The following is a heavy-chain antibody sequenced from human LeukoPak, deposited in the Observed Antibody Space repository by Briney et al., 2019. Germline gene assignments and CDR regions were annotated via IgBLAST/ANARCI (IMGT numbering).Heavy chain of an antibody. Sequence: GASVKVSCKASGYTFTSYYVHWVRQAPGQGLEWMGIINPSGGSTSYAQKFQGRVTMTRDTSTSTVYMELSSLRPEDTAVYYCARDSDDFWSGYSNPSPYSPSDYWGQGTLVTVSS. CDR2: INPSGGST. CDR1: GYTFTSYY. D-gene: IGHD3-3*01. CDR3: ARDSDDFWSGYSNPSPYSPSDY. V-gene: IGHV1-46*01. J-gene: IGHJ4*02.